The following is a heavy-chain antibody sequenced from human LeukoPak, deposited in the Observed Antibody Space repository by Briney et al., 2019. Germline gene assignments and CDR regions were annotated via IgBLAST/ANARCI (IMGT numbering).Heavy chain of an antibody. CDR1: GFTFSGSA. CDR3: TRLPGDCSGGSCYSNYFDY. V-gene: IGHV3-73*01. J-gene: IGHJ4*02. D-gene: IGHD2-15*01. CDR2: IRSKANSYAT. Sequence: PGGSLRLSCAASGFTFSGSAMHWVRQASGKGLEWVGRIRSKANSYATAYAASGKGRFTISRDDSKNKAYLQLNSLKTEDTAVYYCTRLPGDCSGGSCYSNYFDYWGQGTLVTVSS.